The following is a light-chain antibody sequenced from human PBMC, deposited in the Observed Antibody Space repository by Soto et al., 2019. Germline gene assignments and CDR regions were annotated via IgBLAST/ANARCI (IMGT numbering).Light chain of an antibody. Sequence: QSVLTQSPSASASLGASVKLTCTLSSGHSSYAIAWHQQQPEKGPRYLMKLNSDGSHSKGDGIPDRFSGSRSGAERYLTISSLQSEDEADYYCQTWGTDIVVFGGGTKLTVL. CDR3: QTWGTDIVV. CDR2: LNSDGSH. J-gene: IGLJ2*01. CDR1: SGHSSYA. V-gene: IGLV4-69*01.